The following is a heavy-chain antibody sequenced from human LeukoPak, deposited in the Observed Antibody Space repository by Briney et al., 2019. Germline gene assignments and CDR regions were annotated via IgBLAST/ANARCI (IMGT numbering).Heavy chain of an antibody. V-gene: IGHV1-69*13. J-gene: IGHJ3*02. CDR2: IIPIFGTA. CDR1: GGTFSSYA. Sequence: SVQVSCKASGGTFSSYAISWVRQAPGQGLEWMGGIIPIFGTANYAQKFQGRVTITADESTSTAYMELSSLRSEDTAVYYCASDTAMVSDAFDIWGQGTMVTVSS. CDR3: ASDTAMVSDAFDI. D-gene: IGHD5-18*01.